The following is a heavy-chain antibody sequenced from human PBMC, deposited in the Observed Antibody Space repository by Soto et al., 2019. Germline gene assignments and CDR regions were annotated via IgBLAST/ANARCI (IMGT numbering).Heavy chain of an antibody. J-gene: IGHJ6*02. V-gene: IGHV3-30*18. CDR3: AKDEVLVEVVARDYFGMDV. CDR1: GFTFSSYG. D-gene: IGHD2-15*01. Sequence: QVQLVESGGGVVQPGRSLRLSCAASGFTFSSYGMHWVRQAPGKGLEWVALILYDGKKNYYADSVKGRFTISRDNSKNTLYLQMNNLRAEDTAVYYCAKDEVLVEVVARDYFGMDVWGQGTTVTVSS. CDR2: ILYDGKKN.